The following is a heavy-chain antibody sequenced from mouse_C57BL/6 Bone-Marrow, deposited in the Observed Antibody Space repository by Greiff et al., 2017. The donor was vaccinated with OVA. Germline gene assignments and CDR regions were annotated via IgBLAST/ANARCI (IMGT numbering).Heavy chain of an antibody. CDR3: ARYYYGSSHWYFDV. CDR1: GFNIKNTY. V-gene: IGHV14-3*01. D-gene: IGHD1-1*01. CDR2: IDPANGNT. J-gene: IGHJ1*03. Sequence: EVMLVESVAELVRPGASVKLSCTASGFNIKNTYMHWVKQRPEQGLEWIGRIDPANGNTKYAPKFQGKATITADTSSNTAYLQLSSLTSEDTAIYYCARYYYGSSHWYFDVWGTGTTVTVSS.